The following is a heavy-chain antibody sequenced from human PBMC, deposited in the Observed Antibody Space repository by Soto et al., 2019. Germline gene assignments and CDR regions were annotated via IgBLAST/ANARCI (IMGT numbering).Heavy chain of an antibody. Sequence: QVQLVESGGGVVQPGRSLRLSCAASGFTFSSYGMHWVRQAPGKGLEWVAVISYDESNKYYADSVKGRFTISRDNSKNTLYLQMNSLRAEDTAVYYCAKDFSSSWGFDYWGQGTLVTVSS. CDR1: GFTFSSYG. CDR3: AKDFSSSWGFDY. J-gene: IGHJ4*02. D-gene: IGHD6-13*01. CDR2: ISYDESNK. V-gene: IGHV3-30*18.